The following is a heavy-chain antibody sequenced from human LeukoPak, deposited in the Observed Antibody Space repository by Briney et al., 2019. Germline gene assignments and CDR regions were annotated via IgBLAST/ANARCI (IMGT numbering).Heavy chain of an antibody. CDR2: INTNTGNP. V-gene: IGHV7-4-1*02. CDR1: GYTFTSYA. D-gene: IGHD3-9*01. CDR3: ARALPNYDILTGYYYYFDY. J-gene: IGHJ4*02. Sequence: GASVKVSCKASGYTFTSYAMNWGRQAPGQGLEWMGWINTNTGNPTYAQGFTGRFVFSLDTSVSTAYLQISSLKAEDTAVYYCARALPNYDILTGYYYYFDYWGQGTLVTVSS.